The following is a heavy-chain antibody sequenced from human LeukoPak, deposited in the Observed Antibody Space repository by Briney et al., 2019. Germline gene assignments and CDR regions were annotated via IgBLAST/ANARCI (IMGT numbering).Heavy chain of an antibody. Sequence: GGSLRLSCAVSGFNFCNYWMSWVRQAPGKGLEWVANIKHEGSEKYSVASVKGRFTISRDNAKNSVYLQMNTLRAEDTAVYYCARDLRGNIVVIVAADLSLDYWGQGTLVTVAS. V-gene: IGHV3-7*01. CDR3: ARDLRGNIVVIVAADLSLDY. D-gene: IGHD2-15*01. CDR2: IKHEGSEK. CDR1: GFNFCNYW. J-gene: IGHJ4*02.